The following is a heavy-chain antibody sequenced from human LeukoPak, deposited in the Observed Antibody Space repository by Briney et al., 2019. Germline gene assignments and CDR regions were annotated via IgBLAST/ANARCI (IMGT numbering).Heavy chain of an antibody. J-gene: IGHJ4*02. CDR1: GGSISSSSYY. D-gene: IGHD1-20*01. CDR2: IYYSGST. Sequence: SETLSLTCTVSGGSISSSSYYWGWIRQPPGKGLEWTGSIYYSGSTYYNPSLKSRVTISVDTSKNQFSLKLSSVTAADTAVYYCASVITGTKIYYFDYWGQGTLVTVSS. V-gene: IGHV4-39*07. CDR3: ASVITGTKIYYFDY.